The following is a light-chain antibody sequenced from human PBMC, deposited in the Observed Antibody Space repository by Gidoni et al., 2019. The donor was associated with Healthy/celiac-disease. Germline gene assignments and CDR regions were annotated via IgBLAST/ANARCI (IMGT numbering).Light chain of an antibody. Sequence: DNQITQSPSPLSASVGDRVTIICRASQSLSSYLNWYQQKPGKAPQLLIYAASSLQSGVPSRFSGSGAGTDFTLTISRLQPEDFATYYCQQSYSTPLTFGGXTKVEIK. CDR1: QSLSSY. CDR3: QQSYSTPLT. J-gene: IGKJ4*01. V-gene: IGKV1-39*01. CDR2: AAS.